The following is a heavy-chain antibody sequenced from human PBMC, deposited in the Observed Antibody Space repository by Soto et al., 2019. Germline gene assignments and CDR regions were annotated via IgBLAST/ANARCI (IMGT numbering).Heavy chain of an antibody. Sequence: GASVKVSCKASGYTFTSYAMHWVRQAPGQRLEWMGWINAGNGNTKYSQKFQGRVTITRDTSASTAYMELSSLRSEDTAVYYCARGYCSSTSCYPFDYWGQGTLVTVSS. D-gene: IGHD2-2*01. J-gene: IGHJ4*02. CDR2: INAGNGNT. CDR3: ARGYCSSTSCYPFDY. CDR1: GYTFTSYA. V-gene: IGHV1-3*01.